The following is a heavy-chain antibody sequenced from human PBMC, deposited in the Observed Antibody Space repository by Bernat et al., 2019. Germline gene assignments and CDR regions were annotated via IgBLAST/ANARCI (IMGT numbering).Heavy chain of an antibody. Sequence: EVLLLESGGGLVQPGGSLRLSCAASGFTFSNYAMSWVRQAPGKGLEWVSAIGGSDGNTYYADSVKGRFTISRDNSKNILYLQMNSLRAEDTAVYYCARGIAAGNDAFDIWGQGTMVTVSS. CDR2: IGGSDGNT. J-gene: IGHJ3*02. D-gene: IGHD6-13*01. CDR3: ARGIAAGNDAFDI. V-gene: IGHV3-23*01. CDR1: GFTFSNYA.